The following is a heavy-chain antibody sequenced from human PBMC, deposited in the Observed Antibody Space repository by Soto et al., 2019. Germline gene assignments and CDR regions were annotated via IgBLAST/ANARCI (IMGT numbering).Heavy chain of an antibody. Sequence: GESLKISCKGSGYSFASHWVAWVRQMPEKGLEWIGTIYPGDSDTKYSSAFRGHVTISADTSVSTAYLQWRSLEATDSAIYYCARYSGSYWHYLDFWGQGTLVTVSS. CDR2: IYPGDSDT. V-gene: IGHV5-51*01. D-gene: IGHD1-26*01. CDR3: ARYSGSYWHYLDF. J-gene: IGHJ4*02. CDR1: GYSFASHW.